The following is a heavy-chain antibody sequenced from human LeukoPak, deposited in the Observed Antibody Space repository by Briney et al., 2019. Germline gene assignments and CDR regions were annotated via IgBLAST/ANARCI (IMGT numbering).Heavy chain of an antibody. CDR3: ARDLFLSGYLDAFDI. D-gene: IGHD3-22*01. CDR2: IYSDGRT. J-gene: IGHJ3*02. CDR1: GFTVNNKY. V-gene: IGHV3-53*01. Sequence: GGSLTFSCAASGFTVNNKYMTWVRHAPGNGLEGVLLIYSDGRTYYADSVKGRCTIARDNLKNVLYLQMNSLKVEDTALYYCARDLFLSGYLDAFDIWGQGTVVTVSS.